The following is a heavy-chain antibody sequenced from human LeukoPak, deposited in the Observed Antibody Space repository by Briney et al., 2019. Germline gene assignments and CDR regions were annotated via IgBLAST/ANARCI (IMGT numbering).Heavy chain of an antibody. V-gene: IGHV3-23*01. CDR3: AREALYYYDSSGYYYEN. Sequence: GGSLRLSCLTSGFTLSTNAMSWVRQAPGKGLEWISGISGSGASTYYADSVKGRFTISRDDSRNTLYLQMNSLRGDDTAVYYCAREALYYYDSSGYYYENWGQGTLVTVSS. D-gene: IGHD3-22*01. CDR1: GFTLSTNA. J-gene: IGHJ4*02. CDR2: ISGSGAST.